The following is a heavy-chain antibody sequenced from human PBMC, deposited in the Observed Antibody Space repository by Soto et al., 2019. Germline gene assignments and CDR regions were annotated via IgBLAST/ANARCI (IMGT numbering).Heavy chain of an antibody. V-gene: IGHV1-18*01. J-gene: IGHJ4*02. CDR1: GYTFTSYG. CDR3: AAYSSGWYTMDY. CDR2: ISAYNGNT. Sequence: ASVKVSCKASGYTFTSYGISWVRQAPGQGLEWMGWISAYNGNTNYAQKLQGRVTMTKDTSTGTAYMELRGLRSDDTAVYYCAAYSSGWYTMDYWGQGTLVTVSS. D-gene: IGHD6-19*01.